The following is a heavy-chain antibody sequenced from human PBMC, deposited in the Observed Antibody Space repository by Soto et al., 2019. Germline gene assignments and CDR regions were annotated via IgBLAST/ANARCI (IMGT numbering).Heavy chain of an antibody. Sequence: GASVKVSCKASGGTFSSYAISWVRQAPGQGLEWMGGIIPIFGTANYAQKFQGRVTITADESTSTAYMELSSLRSEDTAVYYCARGYLPITMISGAANYGMDVWGQGTTVTVSS. J-gene: IGHJ6*02. CDR2: IIPIFGTA. CDR3: ARGYLPITMISGAANYGMDV. CDR1: GGTFSSYA. D-gene: IGHD3-22*01. V-gene: IGHV1-69*13.